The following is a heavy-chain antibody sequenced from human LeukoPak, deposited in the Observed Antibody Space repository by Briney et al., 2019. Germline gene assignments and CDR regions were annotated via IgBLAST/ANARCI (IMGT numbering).Heavy chain of an antibody. Sequence: SETLSLTCAVYGGSFSGYYWSWIRQPPGKGLEWIGEINHSGSTNYNPSLKSRVTISVDTSKNQFSLKLSSVTAADTAAYYCARVYSSSGYNWFDPWGQGTLVTVSS. J-gene: IGHJ5*02. CDR1: GGSFSGYY. V-gene: IGHV4-34*01. D-gene: IGHD6-6*01. CDR2: INHSGST. CDR3: ARVYSSSGYNWFDP.